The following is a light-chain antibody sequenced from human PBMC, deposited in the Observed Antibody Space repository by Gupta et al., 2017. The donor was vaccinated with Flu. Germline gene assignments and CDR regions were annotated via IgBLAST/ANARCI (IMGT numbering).Light chain of an antibody. V-gene: IGLV3-1*01. CDR1: KLGDKY. CDR2: QDW. Sequence: CYGDKLGDKYVCWYQQKAGQSPVLVIYQDWKRPSGIPERFSASNSGNTVTLTISGTQAMDEADYYCQTWDSNIAVFGGGTK. J-gene: IGLJ3*02. CDR3: QTWDSNIAV.